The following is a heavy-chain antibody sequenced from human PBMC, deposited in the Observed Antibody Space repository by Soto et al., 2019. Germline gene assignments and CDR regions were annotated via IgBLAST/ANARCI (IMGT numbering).Heavy chain of an antibody. CDR1: GFTFSSYA. CDR2: VSFDGSNK. Sequence: PGGSLRLSCAASGFTFSSYAMHWVRQPPGKGLEWVAVVSFDGSNKFYADSVRGRFTISRDNSKNTLYLQMNSLRAEDTAFYYCARERYGSTNCPDYWGQGTLVTVSS. J-gene: IGHJ4*02. D-gene: IGHD2-2*01. V-gene: IGHV3-30-3*01. CDR3: ARERYGSTNCPDY.